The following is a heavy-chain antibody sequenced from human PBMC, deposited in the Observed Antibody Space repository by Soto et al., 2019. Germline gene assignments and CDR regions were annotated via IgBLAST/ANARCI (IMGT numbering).Heavy chain of an antibody. Sequence: QVQLVQSGAEVKKPGSSVKVSCKASGGTFSSYAISWVRQAPGQGLEWMGGIIPIFGTANYAQKFQGRVTITADESTSTAYMELSSLRSEDTAVYYCAREGGYSSSWYKNWFDPWGHGTLVTVSS. D-gene: IGHD6-13*01. CDR1: GGTFSSYA. V-gene: IGHV1-69*01. CDR3: AREGGYSSSWYKNWFDP. J-gene: IGHJ5*02. CDR2: IIPIFGTA.